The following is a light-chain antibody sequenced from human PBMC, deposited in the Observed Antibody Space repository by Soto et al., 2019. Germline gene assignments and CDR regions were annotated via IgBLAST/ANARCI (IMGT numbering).Light chain of an antibody. V-gene: IGKV3-15*01. J-gene: IGKJ1*01. CDR2: GAS. CDR1: QSVFSN. CDR3: QQYNSWPPT. Sequence: EIVMTQSPATLSVSPGERATLSCRASQSVFSNLAWYQQEPGQAPRLLISGASTRASGVPARFSGSGSGTEFTLTISSLQSEDFAVYYCQQYNSWPPTFGQGTKVEIK.